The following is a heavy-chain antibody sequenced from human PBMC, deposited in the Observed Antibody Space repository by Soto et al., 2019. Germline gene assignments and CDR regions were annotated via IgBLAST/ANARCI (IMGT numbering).Heavy chain of an antibody. V-gene: IGHV4-28*01. Sequence: QVQLQESGPGLVKPSDTLSLTCAVSGYSISSSNWWGWIRQPPGKGLEWIGYIYYSGTTYYNPSLKSRVTMSVYTSKNQFSLKLTSVTAVATAVYYCARREIQGPIDYWGQGTLVTVSS. D-gene: IGHD1-26*01. CDR1: GYSISSSNW. CDR3: ARREIQGPIDY. CDR2: IYYSGTT. J-gene: IGHJ4*02.